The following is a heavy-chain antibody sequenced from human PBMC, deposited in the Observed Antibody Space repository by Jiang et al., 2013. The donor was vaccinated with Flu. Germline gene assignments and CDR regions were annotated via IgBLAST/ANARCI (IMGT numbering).Heavy chain of an antibody. CDR3: ARTVSPVVGDGMDV. CDR1: GASISSSNYY. D-gene: IGHD3-16*01. J-gene: IGHJ6*02. V-gene: IGHV4-39*05. CDR2: IHYSGST. Sequence: ETPSLTCTVSGASISSSNYYWGWIRQPPGKGPEWIGNIHYSGSTYYNSPLESRVSISVDMSNNQFSLKLSSVTAADTAVYYCARTVSPVVGDGMDVWGQGSTVTVSS.